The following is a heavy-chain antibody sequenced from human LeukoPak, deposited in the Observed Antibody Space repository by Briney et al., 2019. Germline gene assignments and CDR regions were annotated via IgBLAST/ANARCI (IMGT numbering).Heavy chain of an antibody. D-gene: IGHD6-6*01. V-gene: IGHV3-21*01. Sequence: GGSLRLSCAASGFTFSSYSMNWVRQAPGKWLEWVSSISSGSTYMYYADSVKGRFTISRDNAQNSMYLQMNSLRAEDTAVYYCGRVGGRSKAAKGDAFDIWGQGTMVTVSS. CDR2: ISSGSTYM. CDR3: GRVGGRSKAAKGDAFDI. J-gene: IGHJ3*02. CDR1: GFTFSSYS.